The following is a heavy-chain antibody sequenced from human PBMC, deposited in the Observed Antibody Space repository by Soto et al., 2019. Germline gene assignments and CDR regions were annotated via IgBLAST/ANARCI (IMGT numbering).Heavy chain of an antibody. CDR3: ARRGGALGY. CDR1: GFTFSSYA. D-gene: IGHD3-16*01. J-gene: IGHJ4*02. V-gene: IGHV3-23*01. CDR2: ITGSGSTT. Sequence: EVQLMESGGGLVQPGGSLRLSCAASGFTFSSYAMSWVRQAPGKGLEWVSVITGSGSTTYYADSVKGRFTISRDNSKNPLYRQRNSRRAEDTAVYYWARRGGALGYWGQGTLVTVSS.